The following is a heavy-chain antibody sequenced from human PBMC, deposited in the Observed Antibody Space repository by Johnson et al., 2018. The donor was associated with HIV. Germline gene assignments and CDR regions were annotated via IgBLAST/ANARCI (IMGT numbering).Heavy chain of an antibody. CDR3: ARGTLAAFDI. CDR1: GFTFSSYA. V-gene: IGHV3-30-3*01. Sequence: QVRLVESGGGVVQPGRSLRLSCAASGFTFSSYAMHWVRQAPGKGLEWVAVISYDGSNTYYADSVKGRFTISRDNAKNSVYLQMNSLRAEDTAVYYCARGTLAAFDIWGQGTMVTVSS. J-gene: IGHJ3*02. CDR2: ISYDGSNT. D-gene: IGHD2-2*01.